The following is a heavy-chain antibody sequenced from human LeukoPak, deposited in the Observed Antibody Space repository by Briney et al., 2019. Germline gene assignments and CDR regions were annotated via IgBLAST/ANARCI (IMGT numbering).Heavy chain of an antibody. CDR1: GFTVSTNS. V-gene: IGHV3-53*01. Sequence: GGSLRLSCTVSGFTVSTNSMSWVRQAPGKGLEWVSFIYSDNTHYSDSVKCLFTISRDNSKNTLYLQMNSLRAEDTAVYYCARRAGAYSHPYDYWGQGTLVTVSS. J-gene: IGHJ4*02. CDR2: IYSDNT. D-gene: IGHD4/OR15-4a*01. CDR3: ARRAGAYSHPYDY.